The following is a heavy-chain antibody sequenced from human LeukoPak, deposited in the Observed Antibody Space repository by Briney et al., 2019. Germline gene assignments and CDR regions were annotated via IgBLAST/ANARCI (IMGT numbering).Heavy chain of an antibody. CDR3: ARGPPTGYSYRKQQLVQYYYYYMDV. Sequence: ASVKVSCKASGYTFTGYYMHWVRQAPGQGLEWMGWINPNSGGTNYAQKFQGRVTMTRDTSISTAYMELSSLRSDDTAVYYCARGPPTGYSYRKQQLVQYYYYYMDVWGKGTTVTVSS. CDR2: INPNSGGT. CDR1: GYTFTGYY. D-gene: IGHD6-13*01. V-gene: IGHV1-2*02. J-gene: IGHJ6*03.